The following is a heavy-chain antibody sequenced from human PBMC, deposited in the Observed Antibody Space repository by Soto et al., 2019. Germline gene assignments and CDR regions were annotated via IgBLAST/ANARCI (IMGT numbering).Heavy chain of an antibody. J-gene: IGHJ2*01. V-gene: IGHV1-69*12. CDR2: IILIFGTA. Sequence: QVQLVQSGAEVKKPGSSVKVSCKASGGTFSSYAISWVRQAPGQGLEWMGGIILIFGTANYAQKFQGRVTITADESTSTAYMELSSLRSEDTAVYYCARYPYDSSGYYYGDWYFDLWGRGTLVTVSS. CDR1: GGTFSSYA. D-gene: IGHD3-22*01. CDR3: ARYPYDSSGYYYGDWYFDL.